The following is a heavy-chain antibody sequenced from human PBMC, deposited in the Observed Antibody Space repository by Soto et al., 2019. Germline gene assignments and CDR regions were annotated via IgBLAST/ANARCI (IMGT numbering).Heavy chain of an antibody. CDR2: TYPGDSDT. V-gene: IGHV5-51*01. CDR3: ARHRGSSWYSGSYYFDY. CDR1: GYSFTSYW. Sequence: PGESQKISCKGSGYSFTSYWIGWVRQMPGKGLEWMGITYPGDSDTRYSPSFQGQVTISADKSISTAYLQWSSLKASDTAMYYCARHRGSSWYSGSYYFDYWGQGTLVTVSS. D-gene: IGHD1-26*01. J-gene: IGHJ4*02.